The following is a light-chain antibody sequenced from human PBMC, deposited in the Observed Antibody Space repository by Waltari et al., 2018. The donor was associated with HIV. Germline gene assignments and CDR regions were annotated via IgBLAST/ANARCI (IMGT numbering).Light chain of an antibody. Sequence: ETVMTQSPGTLSVSPGGRATLSCRASQNVFSDLAWYHQKPGQPPRLLIFGASKRATGVPARFSGSGSGTECTLTITSLQTEDYGLYHCQQYKTWPLTFGQGTRVEIK. J-gene: IGKJ1*01. V-gene: IGKV3-15*01. CDR2: GAS. CDR1: QNVFSD. CDR3: QQYKTWPLT.